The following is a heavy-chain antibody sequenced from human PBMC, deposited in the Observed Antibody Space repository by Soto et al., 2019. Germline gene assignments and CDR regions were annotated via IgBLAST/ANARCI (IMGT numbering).Heavy chain of an antibody. Sequence: PSETLSLTCAVYGGSFSGYYWSWIRQPPGKGLEWIGEINHSGSTNYNPSPKSRVTISVDTSKNQFSLKLSSVTAADTAVYYCARVPFYDFWSGYHRLPYYYYYGMDVWGQGTTVTVSS. V-gene: IGHV4-34*01. J-gene: IGHJ6*02. CDR3: ARVPFYDFWSGYHRLPYYYYYGMDV. CDR2: INHSGST. D-gene: IGHD3-3*01. CDR1: GGSFSGYY.